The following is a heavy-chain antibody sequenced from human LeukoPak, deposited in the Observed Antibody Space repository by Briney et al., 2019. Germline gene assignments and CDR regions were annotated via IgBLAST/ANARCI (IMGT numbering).Heavy chain of an antibody. CDR3: ARQTTFDY. V-gene: IGHV4-34*01. CDR1: GGSFSGYY. Sequence: PSETLSLTCAVYGGSFSGYYWSWIRQSPGKGLEWIGEINHSGSTNYNPSLKSRVTISVDTSKNQFSLKLSSVTAADTAVYYCARQTTFDYWGQGTLVTVSS. D-gene: IGHD4-17*01. J-gene: IGHJ4*02. CDR2: INHSGST.